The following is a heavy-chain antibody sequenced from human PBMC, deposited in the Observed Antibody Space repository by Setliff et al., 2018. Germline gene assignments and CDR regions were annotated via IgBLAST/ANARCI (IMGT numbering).Heavy chain of an antibody. D-gene: IGHD1-26*01. CDR2: IYHSGST. J-gene: IGHJ5*02. CDR1: GYSISSGYY. V-gene: IGHV4-38-2*02. Sequence: ETLSLTCTVSGYSISSGYYWGWIRQPPGKGLEWIGSIYHSGSTYYNPSLKSRVTISVDTSKNQFSLKLSSVTAADTAVYYCARSLELPGENWFDPWGQGTLVTVSS. CDR3: ARSLELPGENWFDP.